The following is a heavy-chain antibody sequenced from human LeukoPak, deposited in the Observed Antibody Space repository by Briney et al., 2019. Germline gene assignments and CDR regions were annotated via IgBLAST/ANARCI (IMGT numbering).Heavy chain of an antibody. CDR3: ARGVEQLSFSWFDP. J-gene: IGHJ5*02. CDR1: GGTFSSYT. CDR2: IIPIFGTA. V-gene: IGHV1-69*01. Sequence: GASVKVSCKASGGTFSSYTISWVRQAPGQGLEWMGGIIPIFGTANYAQKFQGRVTITADESTSTAYMELSSLRSEDTAVYYCARGVEQLSFSWFDPWGQGTLVTVSS. D-gene: IGHD6-13*01.